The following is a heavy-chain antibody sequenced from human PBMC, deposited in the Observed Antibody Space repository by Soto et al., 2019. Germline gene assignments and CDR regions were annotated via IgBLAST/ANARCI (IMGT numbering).Heavy chain of an antibody. D-gene: IGHD1-1*01. V-gene: IGHV3-23*01. CDR1: EFTFKSYA. J-gene: IGHJ1*01. CDR2: ISGGGGTT. CDR3: AKAGGRGWKGSCYSHH. Sequence: PGGSLRLSCAAYEFTFKSYAMSWVRQAPGKGLEWVSGISGGGGTTYYADSVKGRFTISRDNSKDTLYLQMNSLRAEDTAVYYWAKAGGRGWKGSCYSHHWGLATLVTVP.